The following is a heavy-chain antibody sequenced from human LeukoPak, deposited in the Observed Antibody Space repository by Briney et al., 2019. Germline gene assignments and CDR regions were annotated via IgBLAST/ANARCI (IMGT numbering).Heavy chain of an antibody. Sequence: GGSLRLSCAASGFTFSTYAMNWVRQAPGKGLEWVSGISNRGGSTYYADSVKGRFTISRDNSKNTLHLQMNSLRAEDTAVYYCAKDRGLDYWGQGAQVTVSS. CDR1: GFTFSTYA. V-gene: IGHV3-23*01. CDR3: AKDRGLDY. CDR2: ISNRGGST. D-gene: IGHD5-12*01. J-gene: IGHJ4*02.